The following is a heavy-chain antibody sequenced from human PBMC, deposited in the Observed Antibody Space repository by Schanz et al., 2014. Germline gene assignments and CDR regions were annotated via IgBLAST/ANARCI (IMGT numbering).Heavy chain of an antibody. CDR2: ISSSSSYI. Sequence: EVQLVESGGGLVKPGGSLRLSCAASGFTFSDSWMHWVRQAPGKGLVWVSSISSSSSYISYADSVKGRFTISRDNAKNSLYLQMNSLRADDTAVYYCARDLLVSHYDFWSGNDYWGQGTLVTVSS. J-gene: IGHJ4*02. V-gene: IGHV3-21*02. D-gene: IGHD3-3*01. CDR1: GFTFSDSW. CDR3: ARDLLVSHYDFWSGNDY.